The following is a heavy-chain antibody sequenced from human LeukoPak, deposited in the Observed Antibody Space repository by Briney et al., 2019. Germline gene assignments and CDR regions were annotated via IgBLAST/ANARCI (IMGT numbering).Heavy chain of an antibody. CDR2: MNPNSGNT. D-gene: IGHD2-2*02. CDR1: GYTFTSYD. CDR3: ASVYCSSTSCYIYGMDV. J-gene: IGHJ6*02. Sequence: ASVKVSCKASGYTFTSYDINWVRQATGQGLEWMGWMNPNSGNTGYAQKFQGRVTMTRNTSISTAYMELSSLRSGDTAVYYCASVYCSSTSCYIYGMDVWGQGTTVTVSS. V-gene: IGHV1-8*01.